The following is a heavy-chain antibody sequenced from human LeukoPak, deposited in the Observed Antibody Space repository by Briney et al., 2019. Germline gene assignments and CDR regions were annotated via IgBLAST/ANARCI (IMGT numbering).Heavy chain of an antibody. V-gene: IGHV4-61*02. CDR3: AREPTDYDILTSYYYYGMDV. D-gene: IGHD3-9*01. Sequence: SESLSLTCTVSGGSISSGSYYWGWVRQPGGRGREWNERIYTSGSTNNNPSGKSRVTIAENKEKNQFSLKLSSVTAAHTAVYYCAREPTDYDILTSYYYYGMDVWGQGTTVTVSS. J-gene: IGHJ6*02. CDR1: GGSISSGSYY. CDR2: IYTSGST.